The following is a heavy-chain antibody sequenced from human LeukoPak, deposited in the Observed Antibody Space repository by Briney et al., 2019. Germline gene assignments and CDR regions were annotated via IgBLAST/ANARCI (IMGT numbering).Heavy chain of an antibody. Sequence: GGSLRLSCAASGFTFSSYAMSWVRQAPGKGLEWVSAISGSGGSTYYADSVKGRFTISRDNSKNTLYLQMNSLRAEDTAVHYCALPRHYYDSSGYYYAGEYFQHWGQGTLVTVSS. CDR3: ALPRHYYDSSGYYYAGEYFQH. CDR1: GFTFSSYA. CDR2: ISGSGGST. V-gene: IGHV3-23*01. D-gene: IGHD3-22*01. J-gene: IGHJ1*01.